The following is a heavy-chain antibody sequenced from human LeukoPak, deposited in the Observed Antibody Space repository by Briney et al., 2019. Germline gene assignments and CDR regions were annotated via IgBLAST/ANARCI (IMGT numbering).Heavy chain of an antibody. CDR1: GGSISSGGYY. CDR3: SGIVVVVAATGGMDV. V-gene: IGHV4-31*03. Sequence: PSETLSLTCTVSGGSISSGGYYWSWIRQHPGKGLEWIGYIYYSGSTYYNPSLKSRVTISVDTSKNQFSLKLSSVTAADTAVYYCSGIVVVVAATGGMDVWGQGTTVTVSS. D-gene: IGHD2-15*01. CDR2: IYYSGST. J-gene: IGHJ6*02.